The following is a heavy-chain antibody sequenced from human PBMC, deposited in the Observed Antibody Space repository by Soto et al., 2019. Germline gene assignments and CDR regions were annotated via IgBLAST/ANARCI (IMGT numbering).Heavy chain of an antibody. CDR3: AKDNPNDLTYISNWYYFDY. CDR1: GFTFSNYA. D-gene: IGHD6-13*01. V-gene: IGHV3-23*01. Sequence: GGSLRLSCAASGFTFSNYAMSWVRQAPGKGLEWVSGISGSGVSTYSPDSVKGRFIISRDNSKNTLIMQMNSLRAEDTAVNYWAKDNPNDLTYISNWYYFDYWGQGTLVTVSS. J-gene: IGHJ4*02. CDR2: ISGSGVST.